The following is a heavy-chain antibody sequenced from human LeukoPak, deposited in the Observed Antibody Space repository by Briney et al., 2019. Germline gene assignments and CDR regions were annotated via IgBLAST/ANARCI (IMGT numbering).Heavy chain of an antibody. D-gene: IGHD2-15*01. V-gene: IGHV3-7*01. CDR2: ITQDGGEK. CDR3: ASIVVVIGTRSFDY. CDR1: GFTFSSYR. J-gene: IGHJ4*02. Sequence: GGSLRLSCAALGFTFSSYRMSWFRQSPGKGLDWVANITQDGGEKYYVDSVKGRFTISRDNAKNSLYLQMNSLRAEDTAVYYCASIVVVIGTRSFDYWGQGRLVSVSS.